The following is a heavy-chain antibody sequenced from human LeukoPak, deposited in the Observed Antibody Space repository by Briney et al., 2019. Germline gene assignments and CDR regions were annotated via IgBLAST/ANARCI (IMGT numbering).Heavy chain of an antibody. V-gene: IGHV1-8*01. J-gene: IGHJ3*02. D-gene: IGHD3-3*01. CDR3: ARGLTIIGVVIIGAFDI. CDR2: MNPNSGNT. Sequence: ASVKVSCKASGYTFTSYDINWVRQATGQGLEWMGWMNPNSGNTGYAQKFQGRVTMTRNTSISTAYMELSSLRSEDTAVYYCARGLTIIGVVIIGAFDIWGQGTMVTVSS. CDR1: GYTFTSYD.